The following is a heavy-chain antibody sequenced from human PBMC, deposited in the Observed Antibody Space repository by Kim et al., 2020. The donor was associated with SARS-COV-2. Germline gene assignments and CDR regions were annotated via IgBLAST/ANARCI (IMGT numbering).Heavy chain of an antibody. D-gene: IGHD3-3*01. CDR2: IFYSGDA. V-gene: IGHV4-59*01. CDR1: GASISNYY. Sequence: SETLSLTCSVSGASISNYYWSWIRKPPGKGLEWIGYIFYSGDASYSPSLKSRVTFSVDMSKNQFSLKLTSVTAADTAVYYCARDLWDTIFGGRGGMDVWGQGTTVTVSS. J-gene: IGHJ6*02. CDR3: ARDLWDTIFGGRGGMDV.